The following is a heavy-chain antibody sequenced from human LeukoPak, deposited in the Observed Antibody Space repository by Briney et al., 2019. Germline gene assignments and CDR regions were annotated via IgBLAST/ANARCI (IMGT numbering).Heavy chain of an antibody. CDR1: GFTFSSFN. CDR3: ARVMQTITSAKNLDY. V-gene: IGHV3-48*04. Sequence: GGSLRLSCAASGFTFSSFNMNRVRQAPGKGLEWVSYISSSSSTIYYADSVRGRFTISRDNAKNSLYLQMNSLRAEDTAVYYCARVMQTITSAKNLDYWGQGTLVTVSS. D-gene: IGHD6-13*01. J-gene: IGHJ4*02. CDR2: ISSSSSTI.